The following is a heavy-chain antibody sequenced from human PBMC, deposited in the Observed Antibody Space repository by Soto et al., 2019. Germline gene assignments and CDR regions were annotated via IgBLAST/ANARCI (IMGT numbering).Heavy chain of an antibody. Sequence: EVKLLESGGGLVPPGESARLSCLTSGFIFDNNAMSWVRQSPGRRLEWVAARSGSGHATYYTQSVQGRFIISRYKSKKTVFLQVNILRAAGTAVSYCAKGRYFASIGGCASSWGLGTQFTVSS. CDR1: GFIFDNNA. J-gene: IGHJ4*02. D-gene: IGHD3-22*01. CDR2: RSGSGHAT. CDR3: AKGRYFASIGGCASS. V-gene: IGHV3-23*01.